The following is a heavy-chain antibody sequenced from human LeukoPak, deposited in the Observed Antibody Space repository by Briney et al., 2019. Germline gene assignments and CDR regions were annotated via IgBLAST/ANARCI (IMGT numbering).Heavy chain of an antibody. D-gene: IGHD2/OR15-2a*01. J-gene: IGHJ2*01. CDR3: ARGSPSYAQWHFDL. CDR2: IIPNTGGT. V-gene: IGHV1-2*04. CDR1: GYTIADYY. Sequence: ASVKVSCKASGYTIADYYLHWVRQAPGQGLEWMGWIIPNTGGTNYAQKFQDWVTMSSDTSISTAYMELSSLRSDDTAVYYCARGSPSYAQWHFDLWGRGTLVTVSS.